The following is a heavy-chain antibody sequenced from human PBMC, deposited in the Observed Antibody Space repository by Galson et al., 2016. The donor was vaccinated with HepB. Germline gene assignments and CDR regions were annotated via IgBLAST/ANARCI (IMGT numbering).Heavy chain of an antibody. J-gene: IGHJ4*02. Sequence: CAVSGFTVSNNYMAWVRQAPGKGLELVSLIYSGGSRYYADSVKGRFTISRDNAKNSLYLQMNSLRAEDTAVYYCATGEDSSGFSRDCAYWGQGTVVTVSS. V-gene: IGHV3-53*01. CDR3: ATGEDSSGFSRDCAY. D-gene: IGHD3-22*01. CDR2: IYSGGSR. CDR1: GFTVSNNY.